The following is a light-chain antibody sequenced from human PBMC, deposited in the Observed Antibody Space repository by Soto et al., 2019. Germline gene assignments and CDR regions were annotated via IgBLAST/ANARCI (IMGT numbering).Light chain of an antibody. Sequence: QSALTQPASVSGSPGQSVTISYTGTSSDVGGYNCVSWYQQHPGKAPQLIIYDVTQRPSGVPDRFSGSKSGNTASLSISGLQAEDEADYYCCSHSASYTFVFGTGTKVTVL. CDR3: CSHSASYTFV. CDR1: SSDVGGYNC. J-gene: IGLJ1*01. CDR2: DVT. V-gene: IGLV2-11*01.